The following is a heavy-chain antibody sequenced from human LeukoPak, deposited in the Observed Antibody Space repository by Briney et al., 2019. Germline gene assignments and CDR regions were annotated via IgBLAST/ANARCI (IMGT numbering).Heavy chain of an antibody. J-gene: IGHJ3*02. CDR3: TRLKSGLGAFDI. V-gene: IGHV3-73*01. Sequence: PGGSLRLSCAASGFTFSGSAMHWVRQASGKGLEWVGRIRSKANSYATAYAASVKGRFTISRDDSKNTAYLQMNSLKTEDTAVYYCTRLKSGLGAFDIWGQGTMVTVSS. CDR2: IRSKANSYAT. D-gene: IGHD3-22*01. CDR1: GFTFSGSA.